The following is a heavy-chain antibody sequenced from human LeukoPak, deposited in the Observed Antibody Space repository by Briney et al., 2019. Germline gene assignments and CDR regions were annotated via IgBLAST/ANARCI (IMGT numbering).Heavy chain of an antibody. J-gene: IGHJ4*02. Sequence: PGGSLRLSCAASGFTFSDYAMTWVRQAPGKGLEWVATISGSGVMTYYADSVKGRFTVSGDNSKNTVYLQMSSLTAADTAVYYCAKDRSIGTYHTLDHWGQGTLVTVSS. CDR2: ISGSGVMT. CDR1: GFTFSDYA. CDR3: AKDRSIGTYHTLDH. V-gene: IGHV3-23*01. D-gene: IGHD1-26*01.